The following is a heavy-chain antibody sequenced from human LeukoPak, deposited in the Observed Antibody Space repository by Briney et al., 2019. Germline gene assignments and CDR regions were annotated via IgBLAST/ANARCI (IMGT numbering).Heavy chain of an antibody. J-gene: IGHJ4*02. Sequence: GGSLRLSCAASGFTFTRNAMAWVRQAPGKGLEWVSAIDGSGGTTFYADSVKGRVTISRVQSTNTVYLQMNSLRAEDTAVYYCARDWNGECPDYWGQGTLVTVSS. CDR2: IDGSGGTT. CDR1: GFTFTRNA. D-gene: IGHD1-1*01. CDR3: ARDWNGECPDY. V-gene: IGHV3-23*01.